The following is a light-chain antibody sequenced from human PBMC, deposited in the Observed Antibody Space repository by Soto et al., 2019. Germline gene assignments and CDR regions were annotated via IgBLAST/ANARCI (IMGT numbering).Light chain of an antibody. CDR3: QQRSNWPMST. J-gene: IGKJ5*01. V-gene: IGKV3-11*01. CDR1: QSVSSS. CDR2: DAS. Sequence: EIVLTQSPATLSLSPGERATLSCRASQSVSSSLAWYQQKPGQAPRLLIYDASNRATGIPARFSGSGSGTDFTLTISSLEPEDFAVYYCQQRSNWPMSTFGQGTRLEIK.